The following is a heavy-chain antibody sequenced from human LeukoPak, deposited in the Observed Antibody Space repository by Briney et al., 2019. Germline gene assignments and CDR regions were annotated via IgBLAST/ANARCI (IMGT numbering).Heavy chain of an antibody. CDR2: IGGSGCNT. J-gene: IGHJ4*02. D-gene: IGHD2/OR15-2a*01. CDR3: AKRGDGDDWSFYYFDY. V-gene: IGHV3-23*01. CDR1: GFTFRSYW. Sequence: GGSLTLSCAASGFTFRSYWMSGVRQAPARGREGVSAIGGSGCNTYYADSVKGRFTISRDNAKNTPYLQLNSLRVDDTAVYYCAKRGDGDDWSFYYFDYWGQGTLVTVSS.